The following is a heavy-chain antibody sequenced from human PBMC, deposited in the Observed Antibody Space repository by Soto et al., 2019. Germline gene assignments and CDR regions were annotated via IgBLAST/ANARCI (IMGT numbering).Heavy chain of an antibody. CDR3: ARDKRDLRFLEWSYYFDY. Sequence: PGGSLRLSCAASGFTFSSYGRHWVRQDTGKGLEWVAVISYDGSNKYYADSVKGRFTISRDNSKNTLYLQLNSLRAEDTAVYYCARDKRDLRFLEWSYYFDYWGQGTLVTVSS. CDR2: ISYDGSNK. J-gene: IGHJ4*02. CDR1: GFTFSSYG. D-gene: IGHD3-3*01. V-gene: IGHV3-30*03.